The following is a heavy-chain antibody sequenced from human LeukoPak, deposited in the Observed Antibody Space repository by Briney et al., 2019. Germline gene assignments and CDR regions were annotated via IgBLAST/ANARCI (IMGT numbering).Heavy chain of an antibody. CDR1: GGSISSGGYY. Sequence: PSETLSLTCTVSGGSISSGGYYWSWIRQPPGKGLEWIGEINHSGSTNYNPSLKSRVTISVDTSKNQFSLKLSSVTAADTAVYYCARARGFGAATPRYYGMDVWGQGTTVTVSS. CDR2: INHSGST. CDR3: ARARGFGAATPRYYGMDV. D-gene: IGHD2-15*01. V-gene: IGHV4-39*07. J-gene: IGHJ6*02.